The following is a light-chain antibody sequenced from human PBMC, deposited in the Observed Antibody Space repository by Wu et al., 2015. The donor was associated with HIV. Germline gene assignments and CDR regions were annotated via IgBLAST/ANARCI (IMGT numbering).Light chain of an antibody. Sequence: EIVLTQSPATLSVSPGDVVTLSCRASQSVSSRYLAWYQQKPGQAPRLLIYGASSRATGIPDRFSGSGSGTEFTLTISRLEPEDFAVYYCQQYITPVTFGPGTKVDIK. CDR2: GAS. CDR1: QSVSSRY. V-gene: IGKV3-20*01. J-gene: IGKJ3*01. CDR3: QQYITPVT.